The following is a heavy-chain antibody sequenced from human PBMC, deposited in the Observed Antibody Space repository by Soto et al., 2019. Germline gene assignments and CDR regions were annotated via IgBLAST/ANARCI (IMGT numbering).Heavy chain of an antibody. D-gene: IGHD1-26*01. J-gene: IGHJ6*02. V-gene: IGHV3-23*01. CDR1: GFTFDNYA. CDR3: AKVSLGATTITDFYYYGMDV. Sequence: GSLRLSCAASGFTFDNYAMNWVRQAPGKWLELVSGITGSGENTYYADSVKGRFTISRDNSKNTLYVQLNSLRVEDTAIYYCAKVSLGATTITDFYYYGMDVWGQGTMVTVSS. CDR2: ITGSGENT.